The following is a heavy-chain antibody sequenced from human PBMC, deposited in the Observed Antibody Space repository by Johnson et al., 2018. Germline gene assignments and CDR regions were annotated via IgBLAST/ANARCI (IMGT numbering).Heavy chain of an antibody. Sequence: QVQLVQSGGGVVQPGRSLRLSCAASGFTFSIYAMHWVRQTPGKGLECVAVLSHDGSNKLYADSVKGRFTISRDNAQSTLFLQMDNVRDEDTAMYYCAREIKGGNRLDAVDFWGQGTMVTVSS. D-gene: IGHD1-26*01. J-gene: IGHJ3*01. CDR1: GFTFSIYA. CDR3: AREIKGGNRLDAVDF. CDR2: LSHDGSNK. V-gene: IGHV3-30-3*01.